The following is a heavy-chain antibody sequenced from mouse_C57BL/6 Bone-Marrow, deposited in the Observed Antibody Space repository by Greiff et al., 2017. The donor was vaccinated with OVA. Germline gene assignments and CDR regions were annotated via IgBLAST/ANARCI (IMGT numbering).Heavy chain of an antibody. CDR1: GYTFTDYY. CDR3: AIWDYDAAWFAY. J-gene: IGHJ3*01. Sequence: VQLQQSGPELVKPGASVKISCKASGYTFTDYYMNWVKQRPGQGLEWIGRLHPSDSDTNYNPKFKGKAPLTVDKSSSTAYMQLSSLTSEDSAVYYCAIWDYDAAWFAYWGQGTLVTVSA. D-gene: IGHD2-4*01. CDR2: LHPSDSDT. V-gene: IGHV1-74*01.